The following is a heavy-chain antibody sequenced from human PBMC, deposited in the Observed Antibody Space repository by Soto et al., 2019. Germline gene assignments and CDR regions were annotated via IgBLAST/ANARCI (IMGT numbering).Heavy chain of an antibody. CDR2: IDYSGTA. CDR3: ARITGRNLDY. D-gene: IGHD1-20*01. CDR1: GGSLRSGSYY. J-gene: IGHJ4*02. V-gene: IGHV4-39*01. Sequence: PSETLSLTCTVSGGSLRSGSYYWGWIRQPPGKGLDWIGNIDYSGTAYFSPSLATRVTFHVDTSKNQFSLTLYSVTAADTAVYYCARITGRNLDYWGQGILVTVSS.